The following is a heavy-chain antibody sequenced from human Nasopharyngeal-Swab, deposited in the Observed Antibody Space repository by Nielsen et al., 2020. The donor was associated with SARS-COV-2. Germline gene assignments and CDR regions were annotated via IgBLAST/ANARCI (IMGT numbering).Heavy chain of an antibody. CDR2: IYSGGST. J-gene: IGHJ5*02. Sequence: GESLKISCAASGFTVSSNYMSWVRQAPGKGPEWVSVIYSGGSTYYADSVKGRFTISRDNSKNTLYLQMNSLRAEDTAVYYCAITSRSWGQGTLVTVSS. CDR1: GFTVSSNY. CDR3: AITSRS. V-gene: IGHV3-53*01.